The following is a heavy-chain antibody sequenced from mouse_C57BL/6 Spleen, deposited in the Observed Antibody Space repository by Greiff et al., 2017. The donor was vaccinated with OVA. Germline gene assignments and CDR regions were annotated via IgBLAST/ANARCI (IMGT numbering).Heavy chain of an antibody. CDR3: ARGVYYGSSPYAMDY. D-gene: IGHD1-1*01. J-gene: IGHJ4*01. CDR2: IDPANGNT. CDR1: GFNIKNTY. Sequence: EVQLQESVAELVRPGASVKLSCTASGFNIKNTYMHWVKQRPEQGLEWIGRIDPANGNTKYAPKFQGKATITADTSSNTAYLQLSSLTSEDTAIYYCARGVYYGSSPYAMDYWGQGTSVTVSS. V-gene: IGHV14-3*01.